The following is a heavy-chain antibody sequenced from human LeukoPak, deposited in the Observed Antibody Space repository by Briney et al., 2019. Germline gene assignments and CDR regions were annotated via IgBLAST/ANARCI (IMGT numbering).Heavy chain of an antibody. CDR3: ARGGGLDV. CDR2: INHNGNVN. J-gene: IGHJ6*02. D-gene: IGHD3-16*01. V-gene: IGHV3-7*03. Sequence: GGSLRLSCVASGFTFGKYWMSWVRQAPGKGLEWVASINHNGNVNYYVDSVKGRFTISRDNAKNSLYLQMSNLRAEDTAVYFCARGGGLDVWGQGATVTVSS. CDR1: GFTFGKYW.